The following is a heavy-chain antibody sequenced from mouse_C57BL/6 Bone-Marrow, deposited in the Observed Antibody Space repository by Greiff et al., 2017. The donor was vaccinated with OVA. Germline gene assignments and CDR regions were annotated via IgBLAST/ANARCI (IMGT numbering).Heavy chain of an antibody. D-gene: IGHD1-1*01. J-gene: IGHJ3*01. V-gene: IGHV14-4*01. CDR1: GFNIKDDY. CDR3: SYDWFAY. Sequence: EVQLQQSGAELVRPGASVKLSCTASGFNIKDDYMHWVKQRPEQGLEWIGWIDPENGDTEYASKFQGKATITADTSSNTSYLQLSSLTSEDTAVYYCSYDWFAYWGQGTLVTVSA. CDR2: IDPENGDT.